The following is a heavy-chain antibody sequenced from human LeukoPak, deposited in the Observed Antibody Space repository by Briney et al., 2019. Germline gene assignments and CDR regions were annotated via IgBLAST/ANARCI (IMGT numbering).Heavy chain of an antibody. Sequence: SETLSLTCAVYGGSFSGYYWSWIRQPPGKGLEWIGYIYYSGSTNYNPSLKSRVTISVDTSKNQFSLKLSSVTAADTAVYYCARAVQYSSSWYWYYFDYWGQGTLVTVSS. V-gene: IGHV4-59*01. CDR1: GGSFSGYY. CDR3: ARAVQYSSSWYWYYFDY. CDR2: IYYSGST. J-gene: IGHJ4*02. D-gene: IGHD6-13*01.